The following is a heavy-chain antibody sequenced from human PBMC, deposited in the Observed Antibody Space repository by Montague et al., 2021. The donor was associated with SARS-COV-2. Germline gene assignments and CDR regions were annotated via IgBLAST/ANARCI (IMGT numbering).Heavy chain of an antibody. Sequence: SLRLSCAASGFFFNSYVMSWVRKAPGQGLEWVPSISGGSETINYADSLKGRFTISRDRSKNTLYLQLNNLRADDAAVYYCAKHLVPWYYFDYWGQGTLVTVSS. CDR3: AKHLVPWYYFDY. V-gene: IGHV3-23*01. CDR2: ISGGSETI. J-gene: IGHJ4*02. CDR1: GFFFNSYV. D-gene: IGHD3-16*01.